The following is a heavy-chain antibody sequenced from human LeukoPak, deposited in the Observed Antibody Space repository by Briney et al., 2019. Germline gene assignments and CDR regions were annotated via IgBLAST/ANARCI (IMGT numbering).Heavy chain of an antibody. CDR3: ARGGRGRDGYNSIYYYYFYMDV. J-gene: IGHJ6*03. CDR2: IYYSGST. D-gene: IGHD5-24*01. V-gene: IGHV4-59*08. CDR1: GGSISSYY. Sequence: SETLSLTCTVSGGSISSYYWSWIRQPPGKGLEWIGYIYYSGSTYYNPSLKSRVTISVDTSKNQFSLKLSSVTAADTAVYYCARGGRGRDGYNSIYYYYFYMDVWGKGTTVTVSS.